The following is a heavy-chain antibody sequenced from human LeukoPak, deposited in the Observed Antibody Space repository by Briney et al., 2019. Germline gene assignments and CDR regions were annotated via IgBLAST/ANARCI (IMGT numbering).Heavy chain of an antibody. J-gene: IGHJ4*02. CDR3: ARDRMGDCATTSCYLAF. Sequence: ASVKVSFKASGYTFTAYYLHWVRQAPGQGLEWRGWMNPNSGDTNYAQKFQGRVTMTRDTSITTAYMELSGLTSDDTAMYYCARDRMGDCATTSCYLAFWGQGALVTVSS. V-gene: IGHV1-2*02. CDR1: GYTFTAYY. CDR2: MNPNSGDT. D-gene: IGHD2-2*01.